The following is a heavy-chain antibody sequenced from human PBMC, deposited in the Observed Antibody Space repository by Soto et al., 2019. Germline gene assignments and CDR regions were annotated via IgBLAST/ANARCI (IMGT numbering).Heavy chain of an antibody. CDR3: AKDSTRYSSGWSRFDP. J-gene: IGHJ5*02. CDR1: GFTFSSYA. Sequence: PGGSLRLSCAASGFTFSSYAMSWVRQAPGKGLEWVSAISGSGGSTYYADSVKGRFTISRDNSKNTLYLQMNSLRAEDTAVYYCAKDSTRYSSGWSRFDPWGQGTLVTVSS. CDR2: ISGSGGST. V-gene: IGHV3-23*01. D-gene: IGHD6-19*01.